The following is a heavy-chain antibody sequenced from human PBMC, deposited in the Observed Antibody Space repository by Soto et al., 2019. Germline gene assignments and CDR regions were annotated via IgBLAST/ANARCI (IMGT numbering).Heavy chain of an antibody. CDR2: INPSGGDT. CDR3: ARTTIPAASPFQH. D-gene: IGHD6-13*01. Sequence: QVQLVQSGLEVKKPGASVKLSCEASGFTFTDYYMHWVRQAPGHGLEWMGVINPSGGDTTYAQKFQGRVTMTRDTSTSTLYMELSSLRSEDTAMYYCARTTIPAASPFQHWGQGTLVTVSS. V-gene: IGHV1-46*01. CDR1: GFTFTDYY. J-gene: IGHJ1*01.